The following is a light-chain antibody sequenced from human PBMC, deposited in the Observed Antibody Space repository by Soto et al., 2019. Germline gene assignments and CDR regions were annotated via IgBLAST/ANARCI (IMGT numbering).Light chain of an antibody. CDR2: GAS. CDR1: QSVSSSY. J-gene: IGKJ4*01. CDR3: QQYGSAPT. V-gene: IGKV3-20*01. Sequence: EIVLTQSPGTLSLYPGERATLSCRASQSVSSSYLAWYQQKPGQAPRLLIYGASSRATGIPDRFSGSGSGTDFTLTISRLEPEDFAVYYCQQYGSAPTFGGGTKV.